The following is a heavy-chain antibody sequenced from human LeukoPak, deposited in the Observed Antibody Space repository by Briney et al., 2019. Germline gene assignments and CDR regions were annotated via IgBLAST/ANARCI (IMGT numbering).Heavy chain of an antibody. V-gene: IGHV5-51*01. J-gene: IGHJ4*02. CDR3: ARHVASSGWAHFDY. D-gene: IGHD6-19*01. CDR2: TYPGGSDT. Sequence: GESLKISCECSGYSFTTYWIGWVRQMPGKGLEWMGITYPGGSDTKYSPSFQGQVTISVDKSISTAYLQWTSLKASDTAIYYCARHVASSGWAHFDYWGQGTLVTVSS. CDR1: GYSFTTYW.